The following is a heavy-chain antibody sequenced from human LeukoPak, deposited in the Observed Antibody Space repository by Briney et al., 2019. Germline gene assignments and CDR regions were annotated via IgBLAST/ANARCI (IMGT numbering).Heavy chain of an antibody. J-gene: IGHJ6*03. CDR2: MNPSGST. D-gene: IGHD3-22*01. Sequence: PSETLSLTCAVYGGSFSGYYWTWIRQTPEKGLEWIGEMNPSGSTNYNPSLKSRVTISVDTSKNQFTLELSSVTAADTAVYYCARGRQDVTMIVVVMTAVSYYLDVWGKGTTVTVS. V-gene: IGHV4-34*01. CDR1: GGSFSGYY. CDR3: ARGRQDVTMIVVVMTAVSYYLDV.